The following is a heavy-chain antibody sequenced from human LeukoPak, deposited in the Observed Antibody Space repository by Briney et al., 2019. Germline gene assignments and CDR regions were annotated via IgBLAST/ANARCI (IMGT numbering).Heavy chain of an antibody. D-gene: IGHD1-26*01. Sequence: SLRLSCVVSXFTLSSHGMHWVRQAPGKGLEWVAVISYDGGKKSYADSVKGRFTISRDNSKNTLYLQMDSLRVEDTAVYYCARDRAWDYLDSWDQGPLVTVSS. J-gene: IGHJ4*02. CDR1: XFTLSSHG. V-gene: IGHV3-30*03. CDR3: ARDRAWDYLDS. CDR2: ISYDGGKK.